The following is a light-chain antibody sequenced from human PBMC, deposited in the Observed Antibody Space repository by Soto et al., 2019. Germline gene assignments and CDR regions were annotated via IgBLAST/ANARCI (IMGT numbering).Light chain of an antibody. CDR3: SSYTSSSTLV. Sequence: QSALTQPASVSGSPGQSITISCTGTSSDVGGYNYVSWYQQHPGKAPKFMIYDVSNRPSGVSNRFSGSKSGNTASLTISGLQAEDEADYYFSSYTSSSTLVFGGGTKLTVL. V-gene: IGLV2-14*01. CDR1: SSDVGGYNY. J-gene: IGLJ2*01. CDR2: DVS.